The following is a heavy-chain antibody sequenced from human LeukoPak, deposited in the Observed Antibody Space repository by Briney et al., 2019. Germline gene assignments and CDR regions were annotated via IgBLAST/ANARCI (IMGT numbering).Heavy chain of an antibody. J-gene: IGHJ4*02. CDR3: ARVRSRDGCNYPFDY. CDR1: GYTFTSYY. CDR2: INPSGGST. Sequence: ASVKVSCKASGYTFTSYYMHWVRQAPGQGLEWMGIINPSGGSTSYAQKFQGRVTMTRDTSTSTVYMELSSLRSEDTAVYYCARVRSRDGCNYPFDYWGQGTLVTVSS. V-gene: IGHV1-46*01. D-gene: IGHD5-24*01.